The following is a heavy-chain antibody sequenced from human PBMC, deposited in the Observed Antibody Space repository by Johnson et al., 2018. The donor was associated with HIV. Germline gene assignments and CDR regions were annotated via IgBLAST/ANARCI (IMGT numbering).Heavy chain of an antibody. J-gene: IGHJ3*02. CDR2: INWYGGGT. CDR3: AKCRDYDSGGCSNAFDI. CDR1: GFTFDDYG. Sequence: VHLVASEGGLVQAGGSLRLSCSASGFTFDDYGMRWVRQAPGKGLEWISGINWYGGGTGYADSVKGRFTISSEHAQNSLYLQMNSLRAEDTAVDYCAKCRDYDSGGCSNAFDIWGQGTMVTVSS. V-gene: IGHV3-20*04. D-gene: IGHD3-22*01.